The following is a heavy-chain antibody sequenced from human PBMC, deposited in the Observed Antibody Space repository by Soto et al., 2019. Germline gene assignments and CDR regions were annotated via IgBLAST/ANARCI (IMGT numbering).Heavy chain of an antibody. V-gene: IGHV3-21*01. D-gene: IGHD3-22*01. CDR3: ARAPYYYDNSGYYY. Sequence: KPGGSLRLSCAASGFTFSTYSMNWVRQAPGKGLEWVSSISSSSNYVYYADSVRGRFTISRDNAKNSLYLQMNSLRAEDTAVYYCARAPYYYDNSGYYYWGQGTLVTVSS. CDR2: ISSSSNYV. CDR1: GFTFSTYS. J-gene: IGHJ4*02.